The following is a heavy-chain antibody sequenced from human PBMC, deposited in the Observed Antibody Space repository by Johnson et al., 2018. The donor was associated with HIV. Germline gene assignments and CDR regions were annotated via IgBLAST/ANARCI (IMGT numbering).Heavy chain of an antibody. D-gene: IGHD3-22*01. V-gene: IGHV3-66*01. CDR1: GFTVSRNY. CDR3: AKAYSAVVGDAFDI. J-gene: IGHJ3*02. Sequence: EVQLVESGGGLVQPGGSLRLSCAASGFTVSRNYMNWVRQAPGKGLEWVSVIYSGGSTYYADSARGRFTISRDNSKNTLYLQMNSLRAEDTAVYYCAKAYSAVVGDAFDIWGQGTMVTVSS. CDR2: IYSGGST.